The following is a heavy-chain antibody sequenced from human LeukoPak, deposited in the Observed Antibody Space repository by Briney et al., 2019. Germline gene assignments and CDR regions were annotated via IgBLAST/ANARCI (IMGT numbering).Heavy chain of an antibody. D-gene: IGHD6-19*01. J-gene: IGHJ4*02. CDR1: GFTLSSYG. V-gene: IGHV3-33*01. CDR3: ARGIGQWLVRGIDY. CDR2: IWYDGSDT. Sequence: GGSLRLSCTASGFTLSSYGIHSVRQAPGKGLGWVAVIWYDGSDTHYADSVKGRFTISRDNSKNTLYLQMNSLRAEDTAVYYCARGIGQWLVRGIDYWGQGTLVTVSS.